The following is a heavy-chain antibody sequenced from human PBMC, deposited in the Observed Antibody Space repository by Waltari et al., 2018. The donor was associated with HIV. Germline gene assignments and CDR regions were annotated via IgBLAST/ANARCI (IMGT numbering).Heavy chain of an antibody. CDR1: GFTFSSYA. CDR2: ISGSGCSS. J-gene: IGHJ4*02. CDR3: AKGDGKYFFDS. Sequence: EVQLLQSGGGWVQPGGSLRLSCEASGFTFSSYAMTWVRQAPGKGLKWISSISGSGCSSFYADSGKGRRNVSRDNSKNTVFLQLNSLTVEDTALYFCAKGDGKYFFDSWGQGTLVTVSS. V-gene: IGHV3-23*01. D-gene: IGHD2-21*02.